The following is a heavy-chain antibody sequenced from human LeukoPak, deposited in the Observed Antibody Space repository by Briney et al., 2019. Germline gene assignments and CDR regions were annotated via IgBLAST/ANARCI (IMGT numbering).Heavy chain of an antibody. D-gene: IGHD6-13*01. CDR1: GYTFTSYG. CDR3: ARDPSIAAAGTGAFDI. CDR2: ISAYNGNT. V-gene: IGHV1-18*01. Sequence: ASVKVSCKASGYTFTSYGISWVRQAPGQGLEWMGWISAYNGNTNYAQKLQGRVTMTTDTSTSTAYMELRSLRSDDTAVYYCARDPSIAAAGTGAFDIWGQGTMVTVSS. J-gene: IGHJ3*02.